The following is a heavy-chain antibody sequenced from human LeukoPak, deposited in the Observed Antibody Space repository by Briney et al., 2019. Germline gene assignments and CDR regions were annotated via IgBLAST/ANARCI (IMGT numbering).Heavy chain of an antibody. V-gene: IGHV3-11*04. CDR3: ARSGYSGYMGL. CDR2: ISGRHNTI. J-gene: IGHJ4*02. CDR1: GFVFSDYY. Sequence: GGSLRLSCEASGFVFSDYYMSWIRQAPGKGLEWLAYISGRHNTITYVDSVKGRFTISRDNAKNSMYLQMNSLRAEDTAVYYCARSGYSGYMGLWGQGTLVTVSS. D-gene: IGHD5-12*01.